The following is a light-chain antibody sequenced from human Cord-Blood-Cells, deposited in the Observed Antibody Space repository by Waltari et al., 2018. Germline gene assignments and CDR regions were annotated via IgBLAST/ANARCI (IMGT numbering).Light chain of an antibody. CDR1: QSVSSN. Sequence: EIVITQSPATLSVSPGERATIPCRASQSVSSNLAWYQQKPGQAPRLLIYGASTRATGIPARFSGSGSGTEFTLTISSLQSEDFAVYYCQQYNNWWTFGQGTKVEIK. CDR2: GAS. J-gene: IGKJ1*01. V-gene: IGKV3-15*01. CDR3: QQYNNWWT.